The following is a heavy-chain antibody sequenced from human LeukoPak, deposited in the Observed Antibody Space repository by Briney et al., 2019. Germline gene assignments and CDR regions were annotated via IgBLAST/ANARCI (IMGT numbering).Heavy chain of an antibody. V-gene: IGHV3-23*01. J-gene: IGHJ4*02. CDR3: AKDARRTSGWYFFDY. CDR1: GFAFSSQA. D-gene: IGHD6-19*01. Sequence: LTGGSLRLSCAASGFAFSSQAMGWVRQAPGKGLEWVSVISDSGSITYYADSVKGRFTISRDNSKNTLFLQMSSLRAEDTAVYYCAKDARRTSGWYFFDYWGRGTLVTVSS. CDR2: ISDSGSIT.